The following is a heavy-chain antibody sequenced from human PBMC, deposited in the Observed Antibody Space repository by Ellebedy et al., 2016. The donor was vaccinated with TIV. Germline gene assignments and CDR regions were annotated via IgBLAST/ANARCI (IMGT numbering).Heavy chain of an antibody. J-gene: IGHJ6*02. Sequence: PGGSLRLSCVASGFTFSSYAMSWVRQAPGKGLEWVSSLSGSGGSTYYADSVKGRFTISRDNSKNPLYLQMNSLRAEDTDVYYCAKRVTMVREVITYYHYAMDVWGQGTTVTVSS. CDR1: GFTFSSYA. D-gene: IGHD3-10*01. V-gene: IGHV3-23*01. CDR3: AKRVTMVREVITYYHYAMDV. CDR2: LSGSGGST.